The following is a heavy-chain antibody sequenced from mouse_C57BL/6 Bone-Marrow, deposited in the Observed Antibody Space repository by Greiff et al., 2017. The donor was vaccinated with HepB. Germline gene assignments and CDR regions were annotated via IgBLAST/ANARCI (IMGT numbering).Heavy chain of an antibody. CDR2: IYPRSGNT. J-gene: IGHJ2*01. V-gene: IGHV1-81*01. CDR3: ARVGAMIKHYFDY. Sequence: VQLQQSGAELARPGASVKLSCKASGYTFTSYGISWVKQRTGQGLEWIGEIYPRSGNTYYNEKFKGKATLTADKSSSTAYRELRSLTSEDSAVYFCARVGAMIKHYFDYWGQGTTLTVSS. CDR1: GYTFTSYG. D-gene: IGHD2-4*01.